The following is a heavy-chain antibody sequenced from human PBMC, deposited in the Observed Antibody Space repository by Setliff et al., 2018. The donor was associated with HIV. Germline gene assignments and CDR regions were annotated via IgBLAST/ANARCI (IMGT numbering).Heavy chain of an antibody. V-gene: IGHV4-34*01. Sequence: LSLTCAVYGGSLSGYYWSWIRQPPGKGLEWIGEISHSGITNYNPFLKSRVSISVDTSKNQFSLKLTSVTAADTAVYYCARVPPQSAPNGAAVDAFDIWGQGTMVTVS. J-gene: IGHJ3*02. CDR2: ISHSGIT. D-gene: IGHD6-13*01. CDR3: ARVPPQSAPNGAAVDAFDI. CDR1: GGSLSGYY.